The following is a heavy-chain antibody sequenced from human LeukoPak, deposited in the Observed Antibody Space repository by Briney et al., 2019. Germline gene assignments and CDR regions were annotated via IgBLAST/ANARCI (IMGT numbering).Heavy chain of an antibody. CDR2: INPNSRGT. CDR3: ARRAREYSHDAFDI. CDR1: VYTFNDYY. J-gene: IGHJ3*02. D-gene: IGHD5-18*01. V-gene: IGHV1-2*02. Sequence: ASVTVTCKASVYTFNDYYMHWVGQAPGQGLEWMGWINPNSRGTDSAQKFQGRFSMTRDTSISTAYMELSRLRSDDTAVYYCARRAREYSHDAFDIWGQGTMVTVSS.